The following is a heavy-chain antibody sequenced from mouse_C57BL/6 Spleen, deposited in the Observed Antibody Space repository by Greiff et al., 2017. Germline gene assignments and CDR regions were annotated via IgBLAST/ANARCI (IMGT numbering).Heavy chain of an antibody. CDR3: ARELSYYGRRAMDY. CDR1: GYAFSSSW. V-gene: IGHV1-82*01. D-gene: IGHD1-1*01. J-gene: IGHJ4*01. Sequence: QVQLKESGPELVKPGASVKISCKASGYAFSSSWMNWVKQRPGKGLEWIGRIYPGDGDTNYNGKFKGKATLTADKSSSTAYMQLSSLTSEDSAVYFCARELSYYGRRAMDYWGQGTSVTVSS. CDR2: IYPGDGDT.